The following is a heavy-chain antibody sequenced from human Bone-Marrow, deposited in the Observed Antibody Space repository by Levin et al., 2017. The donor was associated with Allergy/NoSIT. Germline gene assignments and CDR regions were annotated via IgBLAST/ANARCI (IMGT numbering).Heavy chain of an antibody. D-gene: IGHD3-16*01. J-gene: IGHJ4*02. CDR2: IFHTGNT. V-gene: IGHV4-31*03. CDR3: ARGTLGGPFDH. CDR1: SDALTSGGYC. Sequence: SETLSLTCTVSSDALTSGGYCWTWLRQDPGKGLEWIGYIFHTGNTYYNPSLESRLTISVDTSKNQFFLKLNSVTAAGTAVYYCARGTLGGPFDHWGRGALVTVSS.